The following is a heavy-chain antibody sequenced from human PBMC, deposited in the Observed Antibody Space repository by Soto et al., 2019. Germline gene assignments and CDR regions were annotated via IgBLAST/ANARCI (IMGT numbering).Heavy chain of an antibody. CDR2: ISYDGSNK. CDR1: GFTFSSYG. V-gene: IGHV3-30*18. D-gene: IGHD1-26*01. CDR3: AKDRNSGSLNWFDP. J-gene: IGHJ5*02. Sequence: PGGSLRLSCEASGFTFSSYGMHWVRQAPGKGLEWVAVISYDGSNKYYADSVKGRFTISRDNSENTLYLQMNSLRAEDTAVYYCAKDRNSGSLNWFDPWGQGTLVTVSS.